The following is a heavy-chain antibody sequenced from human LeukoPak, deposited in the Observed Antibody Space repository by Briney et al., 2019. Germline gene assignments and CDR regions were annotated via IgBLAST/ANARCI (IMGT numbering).Heavy chain of an antibody. CDR2: INPDGSDE. D-gene: IGHD2-15*01. CDR1: GFTFSSHY. Sequence: PGGSLRLSCSASGFTFSSHYMSWVGQAPGKGLEWVAKINPDGSDEFYGDSVKGRFTISRDNAKNTLYLQMNSLRAEDTAVYFCASAARGGRKQFDYWGQGTLVTVSS. CDR3: ASAARGGRKQFDY. V-gene: IGHV3-7*02. J-gene: IGHJ4*02.